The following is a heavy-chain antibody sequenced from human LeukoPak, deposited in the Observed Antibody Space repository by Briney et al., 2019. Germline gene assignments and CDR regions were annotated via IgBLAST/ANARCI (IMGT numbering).Heavy chain of an antibody. D-gene: IGHD3-22*01. V-gene: IGHV1-2*02. CDR3: ARDRYYYDSSGPFDP. Sequence: ASVKVSCKASGYTFTGYYKHWVRQAPAQGLEWMGWINPNSGGTNYAQKFQGRVTMTRDTSISTAYMELSRLRSDDTAVYYCARDRYYYDSSGPFDPWGQGTLVTVSS. CDR2: INPNSGGT. CDR1: GYTFTGYY. J-gene: IGHJ5*02.